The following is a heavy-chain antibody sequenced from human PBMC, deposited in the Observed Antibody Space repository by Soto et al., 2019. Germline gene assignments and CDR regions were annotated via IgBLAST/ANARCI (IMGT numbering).Heavy chain of an antibody. J-gene: IGHJ4*02. V-gene: IGHV3-30*18. D-gene: IGHD3-3*01. CDR1: GFTFSSYG. CDR2: ISYDGSNK. Sequence: GGSLRLSCAASGFTFSSYGMHWVRQAPGKGLEWVAVISYDGSNKYYADSVKGRFTISRDNSKNTLYLQMNSLRAEDTAVYYCAKDHGDFPPFDYWGQGPLVTVSS. CDR3: AKDHGDFPPFDY.